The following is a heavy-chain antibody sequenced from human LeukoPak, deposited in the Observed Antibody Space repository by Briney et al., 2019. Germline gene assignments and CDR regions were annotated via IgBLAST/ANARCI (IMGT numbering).Heavy chain of an antibody. Sequence: SETLSLTCTVSRYSISSGYYWAWIRQPPGKGLEWIGSSYHSGSAYYNASLKSRVTISVDTSKNQFSLKVNSLTAADTAVYYCAWVGGYGYYYYYMDVWGKGTTVTVSS. J-gene: IGHJ6*03. V-gene: IGHV4-38-2*02. D-gene: IGHD3-10*01. CDR1: RYSISSGYY. CDR2: SYHSGSA. CDR3: AWVGGYGYYYYYMDV.